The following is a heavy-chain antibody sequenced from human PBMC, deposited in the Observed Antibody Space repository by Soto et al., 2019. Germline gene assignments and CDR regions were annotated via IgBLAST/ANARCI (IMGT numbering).Heavy chain of an antibody. CDR3: VPSCITLIRGRIINHLYNWFDP. CDR1: GFTFTNYG. J-gene: IGHJ5*02. D-gene: IGHD3-10*01. V-gene: IGHV3-21*01. Sequence: VQLVESGGGLVKPGGSLRLSCTASGFTFTNYGMTWVRQAPGKGLEWVSSISRASDYIYYADSVNGRFTISRDNAKNSLYLQMNSLRAEDTAVYFCVPSCITLIRGRIINHLYNWFDPWGQGTLVTVSS. CDR2: ISRASDYI.